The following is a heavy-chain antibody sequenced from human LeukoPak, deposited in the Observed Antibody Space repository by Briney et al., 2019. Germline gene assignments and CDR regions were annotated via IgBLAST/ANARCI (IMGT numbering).Heavy chain of an antibody. CDR3: AKAGGTTGTTYYYYYYYMDV. V-gene: IGHV3-11*04. J-gene: IGHJ6*03. CDR2: ISSSGSTI. D-gene: IGHD1-1*01. Sequence: GGSLRLSCAASGFTFSDYYMSWIRQAPGKGLEWVSYISSSGSTIYYADSVKGRFTISRDNAKNSLYLQMNSLRAEDTAVYYCAKAGGTTGTTYYYYYYYMDVWGKGTTVTISS. CDR1: GFTFSDYY.